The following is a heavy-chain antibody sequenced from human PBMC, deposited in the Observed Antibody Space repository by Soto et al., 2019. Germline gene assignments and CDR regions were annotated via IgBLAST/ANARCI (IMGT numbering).Heavy chain of an antibody. V-gene: IGHV4-59*01. CDR3: ARLTYGDYLNWFDP. CDR2: IYYSGST. D-gene: IGHD4-17*01. J-gene: IGHJ5*02. CDR1: GGSISSYY. Sequence: SETLSLTCTVSGGSISSYYWSWIRQPSGKGLEWIGYIYYSGSTNYNPSLKSRVTISVDTSKNQFSLKLSSVTAADTAVYYCARLTYGDYLNWFDPWGQGTLVTVS.